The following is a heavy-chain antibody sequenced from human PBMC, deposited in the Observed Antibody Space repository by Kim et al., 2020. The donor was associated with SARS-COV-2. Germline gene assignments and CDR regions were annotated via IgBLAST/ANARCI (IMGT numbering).Heavy chain of an antibody. Sequence: GGSLRLSCSASGFTFSSYAMHWVRQAPGKGLEYVSAISSNGGSTYYADSVKGRFTISRDNSKNTLYLQMSSLRAEDTAVYYCVKGVSSGWYGTPYFDYWGQGTLVTVSS. CDR2: ISSNGGST. D-gene: IGHD6-19*01. V-gene: IGHV3-64D*09. CDR1: GFTFSSYA. J-gene: IGHJ4*02. CDR3: VKGVSSGWYGTPYFDY.